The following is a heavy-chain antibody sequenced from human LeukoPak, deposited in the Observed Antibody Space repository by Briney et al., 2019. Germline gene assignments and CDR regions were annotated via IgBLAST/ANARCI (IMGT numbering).Heavy chain of an antibody. CDR1: GGSISSYY. CDR2: IYYSGST. CDR3: ARDIGSVGWFDP. Sequence: SETLSLTCTVSGGSISSYYWSWLRQPPGKGLEWIGYIYYSGSTNYNPSLKSRVTISVDTSKNQFSLKPSSVTAADTAVYYCARDIGSVGWFDPWGQGTLVTVSS. V-gene: IGHV4-59*01. J-gene: IGHJ5*02.